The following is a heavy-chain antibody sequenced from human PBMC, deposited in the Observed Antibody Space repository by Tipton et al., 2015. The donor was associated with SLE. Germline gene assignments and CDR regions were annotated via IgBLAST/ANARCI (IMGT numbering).Heavy chain of an antibody. J-gene: IGHJ4*02. CDR2: IYSSGSA. V-gene: IGHV4-34*11. CDR3: ARITMDRGSHFDY. CDR1: GGSFSGYY. D-gene: IGHD3-10*01. Sequence: TLSLTCAVYGGSFSGYYWSWIRQSPGKGLEWIGSIYSSGSARNNPSLKSRVTTSVDTSKNQFSLKLSSVTAADTAVYYCARITMDRGSHFDYWGQGTLVTVSS.